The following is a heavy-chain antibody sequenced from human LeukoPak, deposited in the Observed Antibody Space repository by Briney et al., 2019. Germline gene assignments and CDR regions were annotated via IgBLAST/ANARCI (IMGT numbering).Heavy chain of an antibody. D-gene: IGHD5-24*01. CDR2: ISSSSSTI. Sequence: PGGSLRLSCAASGFTFSSYSMNWVRQAPGKGLEWVSYISSSSSTIYYADSVKGRFTISRDNAKNSLYLQMNSLRAEDTAVYYCARVGEKAFHLWPEIDYWGQGTLVTVSS. V-gene: IGHV3-48*01. J-gene: IGHJ4*02. CDR1: GFTFSSYS. CDR3: ARVGEKAFHLWPEIDY.